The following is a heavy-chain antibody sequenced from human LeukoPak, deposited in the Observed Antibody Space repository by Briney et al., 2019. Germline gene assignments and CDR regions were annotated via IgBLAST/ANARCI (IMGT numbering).Heavy chain of an antibody. Sequence: TGESLKISCKGSGYSFTSYWIGWVRQTPGKGLEWMGIIYPGDSDTRYSPSFQGQVTISADKSINTAYLQWSSLKASDSAMYYCATFVGAGNSGYGWFDPWGQGTLGTVSS. CDR3: ATFVGAGNSGYGWFDP. CDR1: GYSFTSYW. D-gene: IGHD5-12*01. J-gene: IGHJ5*02. CDR2: IYPGDSDT. V-gene: IGHV5-51*01.